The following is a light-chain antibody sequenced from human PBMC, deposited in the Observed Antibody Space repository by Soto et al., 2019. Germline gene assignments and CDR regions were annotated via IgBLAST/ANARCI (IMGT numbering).Light chain of an antibody. J-gene: IGKJ2*01. CDR2: GAS. CDR3: QKSSSIPYT. V-gene: IGKV1-39*01. Sequence: DIQMTQSPSSLSASVGDRVTITCRASQPISTYLNWYQQIPGKAPKLLIYGASNLQNGVPSRFSGSGSGTDFTLTISSLQPEDFATYYCQKSSSIPYTFGQGTKLEIK. CDR1: QPISTY.